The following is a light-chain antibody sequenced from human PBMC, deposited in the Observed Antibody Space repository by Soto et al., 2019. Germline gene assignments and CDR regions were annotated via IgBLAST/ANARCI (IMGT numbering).Light chain of an antibody. Sequence: EVVMTQCPATVSVSPGEGVTLSCRASQTISNDLAWYQQKPGQAPRLLIYGASTRATGVPARFSGGGSGTEFSLTISSRQSEDFAFYYCQQNNKWPPVTFGGGTKVEIK. CDR2: GAS. J-gene: IGKJ4*01. CDR3: QQNNKWPPVT. CDR1: QTISND. V-gene: IGKV3-15*01.